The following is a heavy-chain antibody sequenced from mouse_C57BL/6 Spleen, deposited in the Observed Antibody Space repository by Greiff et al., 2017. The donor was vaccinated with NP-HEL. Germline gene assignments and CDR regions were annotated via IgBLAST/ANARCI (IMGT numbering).Heavy chain of an antibody. Sequence: VQLQQSGAELVKPGASVKISCKASGYAFSSYWMNWVKQRPGKGLEWIGQIYPGDGDTNYNGKFKGKATLTADKSSSTAYMQLSSLTSEDSAVYFCASPPYYDEAWFAYWGQGTLVTVSA. CDR3: ASPPYYDEAWFAY. CDR2: IYPGDGDT. J-gene: IGHJ3*01. D-gene: IGHD1-1*01. CDR1: GYAFSSYW. V-gene: IGHV1-80*01.